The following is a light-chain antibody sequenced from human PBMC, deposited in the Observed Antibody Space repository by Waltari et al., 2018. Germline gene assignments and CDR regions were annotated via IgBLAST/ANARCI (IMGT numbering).Light chain of an antibody. Sequence: DIVMTQSPDSLAVSLGERATINRKSSQSVLSSSNNKNYLGCSQQKPGKPPKLLISWASTRESGVPDRFSGSGSGTDFTLTISSLQAEDVAVYYCQQCYTFPYTFGQGTKLEIK. V-gene: IGKV4-1*01. CDR1: QSVLSSSNNKNY. CDR3: QQCYTFPYT. J-gene: IGKJ2*01. CDR2: WAS.